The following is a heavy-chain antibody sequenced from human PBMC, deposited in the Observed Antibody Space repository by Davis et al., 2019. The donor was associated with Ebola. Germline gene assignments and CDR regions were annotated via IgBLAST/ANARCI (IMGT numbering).Heavy chain of an antibody. V-gene: IGHV1-69*13. Sequence: SVKVSCKASGDTFNNYVISWVRQAPGQGPEWMGGIILMFGTANYAQKFQARVTITADESTSTVYMELSSLRSDDTAVYYCARGWVPKSNAYDIWGQGTMVTVSS. CDR2: IILMFGTA. CDR1: GDTFNNYV. J-gene: IGHJ3*02. D-gene: IGHD3-10*01. CDR3: ARGWVPKSNAYDI.